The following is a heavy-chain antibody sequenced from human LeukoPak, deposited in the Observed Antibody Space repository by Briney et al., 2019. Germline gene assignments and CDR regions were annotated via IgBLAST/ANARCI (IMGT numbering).Heavy chain of an antibody. V-gene: IGHV4-39*01. CDR2: IYYSVST. Sequence: SETLSLTCTVSGGSISSSSYYWGWIRQPPGKGLEWIGSIYYSVSTYYNPSLNSRVTISVDTSKSQVSLKLSSVTAADTAVYFCARQIYDYVWGSYRFDYWGQGTLVTVSS. D-gene: IGHD3-16*02. J-gene: IGHJ4*02. CDR1: GGSISSSSYY. CDR3: ARQIYDYVWGSYRFDY.